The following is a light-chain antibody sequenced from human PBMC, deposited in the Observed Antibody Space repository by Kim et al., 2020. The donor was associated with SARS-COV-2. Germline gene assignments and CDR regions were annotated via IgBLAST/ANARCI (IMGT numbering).Light chain of an antibody. J-gene: IGLJ2*01. CDR1: GIGSKS. CDR2: YDS. CDR3: QVWDSSSDHRVV. V-gene: IGLV3-21*04. Sequence: PGKPARVAGGGDGIGSKSVLWYQQKSGQAPVLVIYYDSDRTSGIPERFSGSNSGNTATLTISRVEAGDEDDYYCQVWDSSSDHRVVFGGGTQLTVL.